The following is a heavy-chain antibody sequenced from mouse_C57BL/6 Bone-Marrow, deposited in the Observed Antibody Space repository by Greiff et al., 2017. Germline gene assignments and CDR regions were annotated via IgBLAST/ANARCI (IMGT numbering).Heavy chain of an antibody. CDR1: GYTFTSYW. Sequence: VQLQQPGAELVMPGASVKLSCKASGYTFTSYWMHWVKQRPGQGLEWIGEIDPSDSYTNYNQKFKGKSTLTVDKSSSTAYMQLSSLTSEDSAVYYCARGGRVRPPFDYWCQGTTLTVSS. CDR2: IDPSDSYT. CDR3: ARGGRVRPPFDY. J-gene: IGHJ2*01. D-gene: IGHD2-14*01. V-gene: IGHV1-69*01.